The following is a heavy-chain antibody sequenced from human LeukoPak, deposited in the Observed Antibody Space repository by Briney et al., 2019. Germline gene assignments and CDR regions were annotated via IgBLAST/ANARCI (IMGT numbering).Heavy chain of an antibody. CDR3: ARVMGYDILTGPFDY. V-gene: IGHV3-64*01. D-gene: IGHD3-9*01. Sequence: GGSLRLSCAASGFTFSSYALHWVRQAPGKGLEYVSAISSNGGSTYYANSVKGRFTISRDNSKNTLYLQMGSLRAEDMAVYYCARVMGYDILTGPFDYWGQGTLVTVSS. J-gene: IGHJ4*02. CDR2: ISSNGGST. CDR1: GFTFSSYA.